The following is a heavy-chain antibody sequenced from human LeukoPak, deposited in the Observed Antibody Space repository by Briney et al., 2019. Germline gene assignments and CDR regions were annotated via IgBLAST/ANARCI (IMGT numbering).Heavy chain of an antibody. D-gene: IGHD3-3*01. CDR2: ISYHGSNK. Sequence: GGSLRLSCAASGFTFSNYGMHWVRQAPGKGLEWVAAISYHGSNKYYTDSVKGRFTISRDNSKNTLYLQMSSLRAEDTAVYYCASDFWSGYYPDYWGQGTLVTVSS. J-gene: IGHJ4*02. CDR1: GFTFSNYG. CDR3: ASDFWSGYYPDY. V-gene: IGHV3-30*03.